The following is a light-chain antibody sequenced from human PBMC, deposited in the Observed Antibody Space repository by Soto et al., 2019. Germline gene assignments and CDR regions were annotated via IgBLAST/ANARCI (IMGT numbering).Light chain of an antibody. Sequence: QSALTQPRSVSGSPGQSVTISCTGTSSDVGGYNYVSWHQQHPGKAPKLLIYDVTKRPSGVPDRFSGSRSGNTASLTISGLQPEDEAEYYCCSYAGTFTFVFGGGTKLTVL. V-gene: IGLV2-11*01. CDR2: DVT. J-gene: IGLJ3*02. CDR3: CSYAGTFTFV. CDR1: SSDVGGYNY.